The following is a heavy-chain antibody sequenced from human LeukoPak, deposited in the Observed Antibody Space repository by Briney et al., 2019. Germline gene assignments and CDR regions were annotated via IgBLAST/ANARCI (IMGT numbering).Heavy chain of an antibody. CDR1: GFTFTTNA. CDR3: AKCGNSGCHLIDY. D-gene: IGHD5-12*01. J-gene: IGHJ4*02. CDR2: ISGRTGAT. V-gene: IGHV3-23*01. Sequence: PGGSLRLSCAASGFTFTTNAMSWVRQAPGKGLEWVSAISGRTGATYYADSEKGRFTISRDNSKSTLYLQMDCLRAEDTAVYYCAKCGNSGCHLIDYWGQGTLVTVSS.